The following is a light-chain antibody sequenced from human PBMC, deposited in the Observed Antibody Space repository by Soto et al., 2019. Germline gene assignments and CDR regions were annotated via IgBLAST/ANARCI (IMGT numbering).Light chain of an antibody. V-gene: IGKV3-20*01. J-gene: IGKJ5*01. CDR1: QSVSSSY. CDR3: QQYGSSHT. CDR2: GAS. Sequence: EIVLTQSPGTLSLSPGERATLSCRASQSVSSSYLAWYQQKPGQAPRLLIYGASSRATGIPDRFSGSGSGTDFTITISRLEHEDFAVYYCQQYGSSHTFGQGTRLEIK.